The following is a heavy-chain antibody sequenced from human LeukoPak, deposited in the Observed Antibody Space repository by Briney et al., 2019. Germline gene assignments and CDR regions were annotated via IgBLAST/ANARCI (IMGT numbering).Heavy chain of an antibody. CDR3: ARDIVVVVAATGQYYYYGMDV. CDR1: GYTFTSNY. J-gene: IGHJ6*02. Sequence: ASVKVSCKASGYTFTSNYIHWVRQAPGQGLEWMGMIYPRDGSTSYAQKFQGRVTMTRDTSTSTVYMELSSLRSEDTAVYYCARDIVVVVAATGQYYYYGMDVWGQGTTVTVSS. CDR2: IYPRDGST. V-gene: IGHV1-46*01. D-gene: IGHD2-15*01.